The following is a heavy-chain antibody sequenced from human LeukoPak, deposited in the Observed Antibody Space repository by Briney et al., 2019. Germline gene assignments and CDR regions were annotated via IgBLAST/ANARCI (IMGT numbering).Heavy chain of an antibody. V-gene: IGHV3-9*01. J-gene: IGHJ6*02. CDR1: GFTFDDYA. CDR3: ARSQILTGYYSYYYGMDV. Sequence: GGSLRLSCAASGFTFDDYAMHWVRQAPGKGLEWVAGINWNSRAMGYADSVKGRFTISRDNAKNTLYLQMNSLRAEDTAVYYCARSQILTGYYSYYYGMDVWGQGTTVTVSS. D-gene: IGHD3-9*01. CDR2: INWNSRAM.